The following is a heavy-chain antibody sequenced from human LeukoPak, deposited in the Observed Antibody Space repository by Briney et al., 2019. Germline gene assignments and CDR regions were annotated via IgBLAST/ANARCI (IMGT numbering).Heavy chain of an antibody. V-gene: IGHV3-20*04. CDR3: AREYYGSGSYYNVGY. CDR2: INWNGGRT. J-gene: IGHJ4*02. D-gene: IGHD3-10*01. Sequence: GGSLRLSCAASGFTFDDYGMSWVHQVPGKGLEWVSGINWNGGRTGYADSVKGRFTISRDNAKKSLYVQMNSLRAEDAALYYCAREYYGSGSYYNVGYWGQGTLVTVSS. CDR1: GFTFDDYG.